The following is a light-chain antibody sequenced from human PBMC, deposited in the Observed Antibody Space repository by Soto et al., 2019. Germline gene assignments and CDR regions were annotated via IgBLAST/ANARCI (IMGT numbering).Light chain of an antibody. CDR1: SSDVGVYNY. V-gene: IGLV2-8*01. CDR3: SSYAGSNNVV. Sequence: QSALTQPPSASGSPGQSVTISCTGTSSDVGVYNYVSWYQQHPGKAPKLLIYEVSKRPSGVPDRFSGSKSGNTASLTVSGLQAEDEADFYCSSYAGSNNVVFGGGTKLTAL. J-gene: IGLJ2*01. CDR2: EVS.